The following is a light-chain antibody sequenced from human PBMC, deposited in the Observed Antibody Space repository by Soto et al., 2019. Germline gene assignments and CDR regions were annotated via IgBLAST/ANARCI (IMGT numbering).Light chain of an antibody. V-gene: IGLV4-60*02. Sequence: QLVLTQSSSASASLGSSVKLTCTLSSGHSSYIIAWHQQQPGKAPRYLMKLEGSGSYNKASGVPDRFSGSSSGADRYLTISNLQFEDEADYYCETWDSNFWVFGGGTKLTVL. CDR3: ETWDSNFWV. CDR1: SGHSSYI. J-gene: IGLJ3*02. CDR2: LEGSGSY.